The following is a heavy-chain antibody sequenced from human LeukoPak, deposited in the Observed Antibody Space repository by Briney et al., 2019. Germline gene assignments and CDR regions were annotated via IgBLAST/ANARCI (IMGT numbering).Heavy chain of an antibody. V-gene: IGHV4-39*06. D-gene: IGHD1/OR15-1a*01. J-gene: IGHJ4*02. CDR2: IYYSGST. Sequence: SETLSLTCTVSGGSISSSSYYWGWIRQPPGKGLEWIGSIYYSGSTYHNPSLKSRVTISLDTSKNQFALKLSSVTAADTAVYYCARSIIGTRSKFDYWGQGTLVTVSS. CDR1: GGSISSSSYY. CDR3: ARSIIGTRSKFDY.